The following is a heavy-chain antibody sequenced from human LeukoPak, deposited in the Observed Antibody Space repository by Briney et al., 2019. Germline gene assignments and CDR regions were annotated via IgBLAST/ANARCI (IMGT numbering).Heavy chain of an antibody. CDR3: TRDGQASYNYYMDV. Sequence: GGSLRLSCAASGFTFSSYGMHWVRQAPGKGLEWVAFIRYDGSNKYYADSVRGRFTISRDSAKNSLFLQMSSLRAEDTAVYYCTRDGQASYNYYMDVWGKGTTVTISS. J-gene: IGHJ6*03. V-gene: IGHV3-30*02. D-gene: IGHD3/OR15-3a*01. CDR1: GFTFSSYG. CDR2: IRYDGSNK.